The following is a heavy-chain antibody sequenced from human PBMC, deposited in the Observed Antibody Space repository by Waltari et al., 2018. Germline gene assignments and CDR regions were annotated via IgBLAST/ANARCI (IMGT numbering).Heavy chain of an antibody. V-gene: IGHV3-23*03. D-gene: IGHD2-15*01. CDR3: APVAATPPYYFDY. CDR1: GFTFSSYA. CDR2: IYSGGST. J-gene: IGHJ4*02. Sequence: EVQLLESGGGLVQPGGSLRLSCAASGFTFSSYAMSWVRQAPGKGLEWVSVIYSGGSTYYADSVKGRFTISRDNSKNTLYLQMNSLRAEDTAVYYCAPVAATPPYYFDYWGQGTLVTVSS.